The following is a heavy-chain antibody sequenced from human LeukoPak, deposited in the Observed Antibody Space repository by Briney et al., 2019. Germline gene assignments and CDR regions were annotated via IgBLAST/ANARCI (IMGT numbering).Heavy chain of an antibody. CDR2: IYPSGGT. Sequence: SETLSLTCTVSGGSISSYYWTWIRQPAGKGLEWIGRIYPSGGTNYNPSLKSRVTMSVDTSKNQFSLKLSSVTAADTAVYYCARENSGSYREFDYWGQGTLVTVSS. D-gene: IGHD1-26*01. CDR1: GGSISSYY. V-gene: IGHV4-4*07. CDR3: ARENSGSYREFDY. J-gene: IGHJ4*02.